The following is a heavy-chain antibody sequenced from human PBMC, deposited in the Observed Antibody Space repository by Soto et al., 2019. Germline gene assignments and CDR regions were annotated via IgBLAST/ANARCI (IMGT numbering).Heavy chain of an antibody. CDR3: AGDWGPYWFDP. CDR1: GDSLSGGTKY. V-gene: IGHV4-61*01. D-gene: IGHD3-16*01. CDR2: IYHGGTT. Sequence: SETLSLTCTVSGDSLSGGTKYWNWVRQPPGKDLEWIGYIYHGGTTKYNLSLKSRVTISQDTSKNQFSLEIHSVVPSDTAVYYCAGDWGPYWFDPWGQRILVTVSS. J-gene: IGHJ5*02.